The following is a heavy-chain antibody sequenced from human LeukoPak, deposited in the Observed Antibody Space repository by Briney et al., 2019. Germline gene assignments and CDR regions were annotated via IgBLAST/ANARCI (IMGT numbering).Heavy chain of an antibody. Sequence: GGSLRLSCAASGFTFSSYGMHWVRQAPGKGLEWVAVISYDGSNKYYADSVKGRFTISRDNSKNTLYLQMNSLRAEDTAVYYCAKSPYYYYYMDVWGKGTTVTVSS. V-gene: IGHV3-30*18. CDR3: AKSPYYYYYMDV. CDR2: ISYDGSNK. J-gene: IGHJ6*03. CDR1: GFTFSSYG.